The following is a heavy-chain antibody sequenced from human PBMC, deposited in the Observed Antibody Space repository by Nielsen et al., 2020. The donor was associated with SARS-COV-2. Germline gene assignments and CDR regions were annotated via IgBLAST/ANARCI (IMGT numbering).Heavy chain of an antibody. V-gene: IGHV3-7*01. CDR3: ARQGIVVVPAVTGGMDV. J-gene: IGHJ6*02. CDR2: IKQDGSEK. D-gene: IGHD2-2*01. Sequence: GGSLRLSCAASGFTFSSYWMSWVRQGPGKGLEWVANIKQDGSEKYYVDSVKGRFTISRDNAKNSLYLQMNSLRAEDTAVYYCARQGIVVVPAVTGGMDVWGQGTTVTVSS. CDR1: GFTFSSYW.